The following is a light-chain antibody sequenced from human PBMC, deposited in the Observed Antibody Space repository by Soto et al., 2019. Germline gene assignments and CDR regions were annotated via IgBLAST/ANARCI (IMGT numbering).Light chain of an antibody. CDR1: QGISSY. V-gene: IGKV1-9*01. CDR2: AAS. CDR3: QQLNSYPHT. J-gene: IGKJ4*01. Sequence: QSPSSLSASVGDRVTITCRASQGISSYLAWYQQKPGKAPKLLIYAASTLQSGVPSRFSGSGSGTDFTLTISSLQPEDFATYYCQQLNSYPHTFGGGTKVDIK.